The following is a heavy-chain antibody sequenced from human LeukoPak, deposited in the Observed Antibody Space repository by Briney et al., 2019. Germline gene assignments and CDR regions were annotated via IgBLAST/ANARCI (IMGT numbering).Heavy chain of an antibody. CDR2: MDGSSGKT. CDR3: ARLYYYASSGYDALDI. J-gene: IGHJ3*02. D-gene: IGHD3-22*01. Sequence: GASVKVPCKTSGYTFTSYDINWVRQATGQGLEWMGGMDGSSGKTAYAQKLLGRVTITRNTSISTAYMELSSLTSEDTAVYYCARLYYYASSGYDALDIWGQGTMVTVSS. V-gene: IGHV1-8*01. CDR1: GYTFTSYD.